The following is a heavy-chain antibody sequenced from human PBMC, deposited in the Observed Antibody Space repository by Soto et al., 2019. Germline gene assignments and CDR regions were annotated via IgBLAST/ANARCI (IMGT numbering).Heavy chain of an antibody. J-gene: IGHJ4*02. Sequence: ASVKVSCKASGYTFTGYYMHWVRQAPGQGLEWMGWINPNSGGTNYAQKFQGWVTMTRDTSISTAYMELRSLRSDDTAVYYCARLGWIRWYFDYWGQGTLVTVSS. D-gene: IGHD5-12*01. CDR1: GYTFTGYY. CDR2: INPNSGGT. CDR3: ARLGWIRWYFDY. V-gene: IGHV1-2*04.